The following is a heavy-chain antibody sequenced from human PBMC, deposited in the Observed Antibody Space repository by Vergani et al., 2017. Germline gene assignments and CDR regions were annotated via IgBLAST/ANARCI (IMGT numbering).Heavy chain of an antibody. J-gene: IGHJ4*02. CDR3: VSSRLRSFEY. CDR1: GYTYRSYY. Sequence: QVKVVQSGAEVMAPGASVKVSCEASGYTYRSYYVHWVRQAPGQGLEWMGVINPLGGRATYSQKFQGRVSVTGDSSTTGGTSASMVYMDLTSLTPEDTAVYFCVSSRLRSFEYWGQGTLVTVSS. V-gene: IGHV1-46*03. D-gene: IGHD4-17*01. CDR2: INPLGGRA.